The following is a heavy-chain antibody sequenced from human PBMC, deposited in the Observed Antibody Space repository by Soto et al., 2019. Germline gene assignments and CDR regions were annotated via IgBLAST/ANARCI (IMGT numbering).Heavy chain of an antibody. Sequence: QVPLVQSGAEVRKPGASVKVSCKASGYAFTKYGITWVRQAPGQGLEWLGWISGDNGNTNFAQRLKDRVTMTTDTSTTTAYMELRSLRRDDTAIYYCARVASLIPIFHGLDAWGQGTTVNVSS. D-gene: IGHD3-3*01. CDR3: ARVASLIPIFHGLDA. V-gene: IGHV1-18*04. CDR1: GYAFTKYG. J-gene: IGHJ6*02. CDR2: ISGDNGNT.